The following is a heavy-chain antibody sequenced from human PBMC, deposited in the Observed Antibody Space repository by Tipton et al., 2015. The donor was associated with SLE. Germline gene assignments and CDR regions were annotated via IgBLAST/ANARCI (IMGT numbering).Heavy chain of an antibody. J-gene: IGHJ4*02. D-gene: IGHD3-10*01. CDR2: IYASGST. CDR1: DGSISSRSYY. Sequence: TLSLTCTVSDGSISSRSYYWNWIRQPSGKGLEWIGRIYASGSTNYNPSLKSRVTISVDTSKNQFSLKLNSVTAADSAVYYCAGSRGDFDYWGQGTLVTVSS. CDR3: AGSRGDFDY. V-gene: IGHV4-61*02.